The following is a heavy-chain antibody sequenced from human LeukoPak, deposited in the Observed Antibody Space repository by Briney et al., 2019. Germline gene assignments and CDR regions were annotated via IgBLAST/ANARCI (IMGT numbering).Heavy chain of an antibody. V-gene: IGHV3-21*01. D-gene: IGHD3-10*01. J-gene: IGHJ5*02. CDR3: AREAAVIRGDTPNWFDP. Sequence: KSGRSLRLSCAASGFTFSSYSMNWVRQAPGKGLEWVSSISSSSSYIYYADSVKGRFTISRDNAKNSLYLQMNSLRAEDTAVYYCAREAAVIRGDTPNWFDPWGQGTLVTVSS. CDR1: GFTFSSYS. CDR2: ISSSSSYI.